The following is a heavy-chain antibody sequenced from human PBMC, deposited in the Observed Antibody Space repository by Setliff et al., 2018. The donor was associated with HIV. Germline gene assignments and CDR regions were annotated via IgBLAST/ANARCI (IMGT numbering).Heavy chain of an antibody. D-gene: IGHD3-9*01. Sequence: PSETLSLTCTVSGDSITGRWLSWIRQPPGKGLEWTGNIYHNGFANYNPSLKSRLTISVDTSKNQFSLRLNSVTAADTAVYYCARDQPQDYDSLTGYYTGRYFDYWGRGTLVTVSS. CDR3: ARDQPQDYDSLTGYYTGRYFDY. CDR1: GDSITGRW. J-gene: IGHJ4*02. V-gene: IGHV4-59*11. CDR2: IYHNGFA.